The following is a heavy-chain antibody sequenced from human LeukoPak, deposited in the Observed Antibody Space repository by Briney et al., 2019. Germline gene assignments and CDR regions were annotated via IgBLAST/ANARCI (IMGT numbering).Heavy chain of an antibody. CDR1: GYSISSGYY. D-gene: IGHD2/OR15-2a*01. Sequence: SETLSLTCTVSGYSISSGYYWGWIRQPPGKGLEWIGSIYHSGSTYYNPSLKSRVTISVDTSKNQFSLKLSSVTAADTAVYYCARHVSLCPDYWGQGTLVTVSS. CDR2: IYHSGST. J-gene: IGHJ4*02. CDR3: ARHVSLCPDY. V-gene: IGHV4-38-2*02.